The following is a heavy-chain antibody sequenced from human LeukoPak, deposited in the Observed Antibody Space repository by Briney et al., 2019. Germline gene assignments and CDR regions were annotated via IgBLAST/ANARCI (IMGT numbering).Heavy chain of an antibody. CDR1: GGTVSSYA. D-gene: IGHD6-13*01. Sequence: GSSVKVSCKASGGTVSSYAISWLRQAPGQGLEWMGGIIPIFGTANYAQKFQGRVTITTDESTSTAYMELSSLRSEDTAVYYCARGLFRDCSWYNCFGPWGQGTLVTVSS. V-gene: IGHV1-69*05. CDR3: ARGLFRDCSWYNCFGP. CDR2: IIPIFGTA. J-gene: IGHJ5*02.